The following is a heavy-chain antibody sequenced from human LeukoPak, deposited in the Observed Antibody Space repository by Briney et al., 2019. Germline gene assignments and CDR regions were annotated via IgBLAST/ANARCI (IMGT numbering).Heavy chain of an antibody. Sequence: PSQTLSLTYTVSGGSISSGGYYWSWIRQHPGKGLEWIGYIYYSGSTYHNPSLKSRVTISVDTSKNQFSLKLSSVTAADTAVYYCARGSYGFLAAADSSFDPWGQGTLVTVSS. CDR1: GGSISSGGYY. D-gene: IGHD6-13*01. CDR3: ARGSYGFLAAADSSFDP. CDR2: IYYSGST. J-gene: IGHJ5*02. V-gene: IGHV4-31*03.